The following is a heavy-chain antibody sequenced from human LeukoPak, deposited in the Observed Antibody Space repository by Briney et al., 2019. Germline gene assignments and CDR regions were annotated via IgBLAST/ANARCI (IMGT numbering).Heavy chain of an antibody. CDR3: ARTNGYCSSTSCEIDY. Sequence: SETLSLTCVVHRGSFSGSYWSWIRQSPGKGLEWIGEIDHIGTTNYNPSLKSRVTISLDTSKNQFSLKLTSVTAADTAVYYCARTNGYCSSTSCEIDYWGQGTLVTVSS. CDR1: RGSFSGSY. J-gene: IGHJ4*02. D-gene: IGHD2-2*01. V-gene: IGHV4-34*01. CDR2: IDHIGTT.